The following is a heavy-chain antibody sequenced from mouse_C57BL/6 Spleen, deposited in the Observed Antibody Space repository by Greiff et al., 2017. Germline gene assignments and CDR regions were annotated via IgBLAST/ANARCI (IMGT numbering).Heavy chain of an antibody. V-gene: IGHV1-82*01. CDR2: IYPGDGDT. Sequence: VQLQQSGPELVKPGASVKISCKASGYAFSSSWMNWVKQRPGQGLEWIGRIYPGDGDTNYNGKFKGKATLTADKSSSTAYMQLSSLTSEDSAVYFCARNYYGSSFDYWGQGTTLTVSS. CDR1: GYAFSSSW. D-gene: IGHD1-1*01. J-gene: IGHJ2*01. CDR3: ARNYYGSSFDY.